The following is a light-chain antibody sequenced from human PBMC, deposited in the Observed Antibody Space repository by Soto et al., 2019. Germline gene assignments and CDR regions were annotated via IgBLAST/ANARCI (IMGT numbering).Light chain of an antibody. CDR2: DAS. CDR3: QQRDNRT. Sequence: EIVLTQSPATLSLSPGERATLSCRASQSFSNYLAWYQQKPGQAPRLLIYDASNRATGIPARFSGSGSGTDFTLTISSLEPEEFAVYYCQQRDNRTF. CDR1: QSFSNY. J-gene: IGKJ1*01. V-gene: IGKV3-11*01.